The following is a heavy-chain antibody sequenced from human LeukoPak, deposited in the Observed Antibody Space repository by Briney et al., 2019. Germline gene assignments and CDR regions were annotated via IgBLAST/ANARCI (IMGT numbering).Heavy chain of an antibody. CDR1: GGSLNSTRYY. CDR3: ARVYSGSSFDY. CDR2: IFYSGST. D-gene: IGHD3-10*01. J-gene: IGHJ4*02. Sequence: SETLSLTCTVSGGSLNSTRYYWAWIRQPPGKGLEWIGSIFYSGSTYYTPSLKSRVTISVYTSKNQFSLKRSSVTAADTAVYYCARVYSGSSFDYWGQGTLATVSS. V-gene: IGHV4-39*07.